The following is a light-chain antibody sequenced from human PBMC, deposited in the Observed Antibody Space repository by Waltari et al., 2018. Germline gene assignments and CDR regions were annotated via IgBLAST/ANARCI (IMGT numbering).Light chain of an antibody. CDR1: SRDVGNYNY. V-gene: IGLV2-14*01. J-gene: IGLJ1*01. CDR3: ASYTTSDTIV. CDR2: EVS. Sequence: QSALTQPASLSGSPGQSITISCTGTSRDVGNYNYVSWYQHHPGKVPKVIIYEVSNRAAWISSLFSGSNAGNTASRTISGLQADDEADYYCASYTTSDTIVFGTGTGVTVL.